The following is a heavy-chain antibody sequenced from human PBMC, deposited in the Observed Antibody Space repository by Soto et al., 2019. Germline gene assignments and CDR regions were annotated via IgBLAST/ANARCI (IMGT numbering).Heavy chain of an antibody. CDR2: ISWNSGSI. CDR3: AKDLLLYYYGSGSYFDY. Sequence: GGSLRLSCAASGFTFDDYAMHWVRQAPGKGLEWVSGISWNSGSIGYADSVKGRFTISRDNAKNSLYLQMNSLRAEDTALYYCAKDLLLYYYGSGSYFDYWGQGTLVTVSS. D-gene: IGHD3-10*01. V-gene: IGHV3-9*01. J-gene: IGHJ4*02. CDR1: GFTFDDYA.